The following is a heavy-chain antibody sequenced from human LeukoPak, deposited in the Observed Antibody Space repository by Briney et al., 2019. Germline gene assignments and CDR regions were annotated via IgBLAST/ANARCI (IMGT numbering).Heavy chain of an antibody. CDR2: ISGSGGST. J-gene: IGHJ4*02. V-gene: IGHV3-23*01. CDR1: GFTFSSYG. CDR3: ANREYYYDSSGYYDSSFGY. Sequence: PGGSLRLSCAASGFTFSSYGMSWVRQAPGKGLEWVSAISGSGGSTYYADSVKGRFTISRDNSKNTLYLQMNSLRAEDTVVYYCANREYYYDSSGYYDSSFGYWGQGTLVTVSS. D-gene: IGHD3-22*01.